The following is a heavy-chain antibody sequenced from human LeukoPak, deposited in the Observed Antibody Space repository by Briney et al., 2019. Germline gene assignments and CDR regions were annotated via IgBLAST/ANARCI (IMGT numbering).Heavy chain of an antibody. J-gene: IGHJ6*02. CDR2: ISGNAGRT. CDR1: GFTFSSYA. V-gene: IGHV3-23*01. CDR3: AKDLRGDGMDV. Sequence: GGSLRLSCAASGFTFSSYAMTWVRQAPGKGLEWVSTISGNAGRTYHADSVKGRFTISRDNSKNTLYLQMNSLRAEDTAVYYCAKDLRGDGMDVWGQGTTVTVSS. D-gene: IGHD3-16*01.